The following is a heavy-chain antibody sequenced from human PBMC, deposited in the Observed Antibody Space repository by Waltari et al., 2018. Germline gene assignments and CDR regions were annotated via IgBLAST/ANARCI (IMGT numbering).Heavy chain of an antibody. CDR3: ASTVYYDSSGWTYYFDY. CDR2: IYYSGST. J-gene: IGHJ4*02. D-gene: IGHD3-22*01. CDR1: GGSISSSSYY. V-gene: IGHV4-39*01. Sequence: QLQLQASVPGLVKPSETLSLTCTVSGGSISSSSYYWGWILQPPGKGLEWIGSIYYSGSTYYNPSLKSRVTISVDTSKNQFSLKLSSVTAADTAVYYCASTVYYDSSGWTYYFDYWGQGTLVTVSS.